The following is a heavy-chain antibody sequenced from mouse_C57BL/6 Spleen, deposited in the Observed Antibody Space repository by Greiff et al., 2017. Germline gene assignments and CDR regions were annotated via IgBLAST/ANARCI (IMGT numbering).Heavy chain of an antibody. Sequence: EVQGVESGGGLVKPGGSLKLSCAASGFTFSDYGMHWVRQAPEKGLEWVAYISSGSGTIYYADTVKGRFTISRDNAKNTLFLQMTSLRSEDTAMYYCARSPDSYSEDYYAMDYWGQGTSVTVSS. V-gene: IGHV5-17*01. CDR2: ISSGSGTI. CDR3: ARSPDSYSEDYYAMDY. J-gene: IGHJ4*01. D-gene: IGHD2-12*01. CDR1: GFTFSDYG.